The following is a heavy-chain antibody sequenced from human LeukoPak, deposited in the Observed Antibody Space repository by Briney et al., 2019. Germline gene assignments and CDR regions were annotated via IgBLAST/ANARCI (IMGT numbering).Heavy chain of an antibody. Sequence: GGSLRLSCAASGFTFSSYAMHWVRRAPGKGLEWVAVISYDGSNKYYADSVKGRFTISRDNSKNTLYLQMNSLRAEDTAVYYCARVESNCFDYWGQGTLVTVSS. CDR1: GFTFSSYA. J-gene: IGHJ4*02. V-gene: IGHV3-30-3*01. CDR2: ISYDGSNK. CDR3: ARVESNCFDY. D-gene: IGHD4-11*01.